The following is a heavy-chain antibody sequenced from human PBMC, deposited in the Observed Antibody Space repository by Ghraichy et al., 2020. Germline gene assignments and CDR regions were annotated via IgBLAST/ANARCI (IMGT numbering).Heavy chain of an antibody. CDR1: GGSISSYY. J-gene: IGHJ6*03. CDR2: IYYSGST. D-gene: IGHD3-3*01. V-gene: IGHV4-59*01. CDR3: ARGSSNFWSGYSLGYYYYYYMDV. Sequence: SETLSLTCTVSGGSISSYYWSWIRQPPGKGLEWIGYIYYSGSTNYNPSLKSRVTISVDTSKNQFSLKLSSVTAADTAVYYCARGSSNFWSGYSLGYYYYYYMDVWGKGTTVTVSS.